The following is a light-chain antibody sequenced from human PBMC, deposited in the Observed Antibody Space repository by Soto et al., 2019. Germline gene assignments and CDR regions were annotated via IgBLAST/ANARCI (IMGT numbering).Light chain of an antibody. V-gene: IGLV2-14*01. CDR1: SSDIGDYNY. CDR3: TSYTSSSVLV. CDR2: DVS. J-gene: IGLJ2*01. Sequence: QSALTQPASVSGSPGQSITISCTGTSSDIGDYNYVSWYQQHPGKAPKLMIYDVSNRPSGVSNRFSGSKSGNTASLTISGLQAEDEADYYCTSYTSSSVLVFGGGTKVTVL.